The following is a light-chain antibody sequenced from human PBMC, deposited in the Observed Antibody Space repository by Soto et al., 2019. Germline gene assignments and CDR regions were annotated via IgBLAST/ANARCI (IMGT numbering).Light chain of an antibody. V-gene: IGKV3-15*01. J-gene: IGKJ1*01. CDR2: GAS. CDR1: PSVSTN. CDR3: QQYDTWPRT. Sequence: EIVLTQSPGTLSLSPGERATLNCRASPSVSTNFAWYLQKPGQAPRLLIYGASTRATAVPARFTASGSGTEFTLSISSLQSDDCGVYYCQQYDTWPRTFGQGTKVDIK.